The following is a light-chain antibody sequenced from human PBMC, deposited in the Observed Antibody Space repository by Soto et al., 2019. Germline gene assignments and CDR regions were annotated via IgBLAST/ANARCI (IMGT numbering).Light chain of an antibody. J-gene: IGKJ2*01. CDR2: KAS. V-gene: IGKV1-5*03. CDR1: QSISSW. Sequence: DIQMTQSPSTLSASVGDRVTITCRASQSISSWLAWYQQKPGKAPKLLIYKASSLESGVPSRFSGSGSGTEFTLTVISLQPDDSATYYCQQYNSYSPYTFGQGTKLEIK. CDR3: QQYNSYSPYT.